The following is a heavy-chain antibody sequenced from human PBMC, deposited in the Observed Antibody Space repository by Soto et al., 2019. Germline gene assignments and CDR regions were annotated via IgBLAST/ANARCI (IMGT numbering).Heavy chain of an antibody. Sequence: EVQLVQSGAEVKKPGESLKISCKGSGYSFTSYWIGWVRQMPGKGLEWMGIIYPGDSDTRYSPSFQGQVTISAGKSISTAYLQWSSLKASDTAVYYCARAANPGWIQLFQRRDSYYCDYWGQGTLVTVSS. CDR2: IYPGDSDT. J-gene: IGHJ4*02. D-gene: IGHD5-18*01. V-gene: IGHV5-51*01. CDR1: GYSFTSYW. CDR3: ARAANPGWIQLFQRRDSYYCDY.